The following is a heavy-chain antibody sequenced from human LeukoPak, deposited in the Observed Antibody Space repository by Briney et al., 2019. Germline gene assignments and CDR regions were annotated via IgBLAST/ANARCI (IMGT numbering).Heavy chain of an antibody. CDR3: ARDQKRLGELSLEFDY. CDR2: IWYDGSNK. CDR1: GFTFSSYG. D-gene: IGHD3-16*02. Sequence: GGSLRLSCAASGFTFSSYGMHWVRQAPGKGLEWVAVIWYDGSNKYYADSVKGRFTISRDNSKNTLYLQMNSLRAEDTAVYYCARDQKRLGELSLEFDYWGQGTLVTVSS. J-gene: IGHJ4*02. V-gene: IGHV3-33*01.